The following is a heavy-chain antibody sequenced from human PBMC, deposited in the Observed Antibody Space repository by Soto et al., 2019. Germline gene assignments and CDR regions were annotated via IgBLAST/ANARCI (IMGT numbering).Heavy chain of an antibody. Sequence: GGSLRLSCAASGFTFNNYGMYWVRQAPGKGLEWISAIGDSGYITYYVDSVKGRFTISRDNFKSTLYLQMNSLNAEDTAVYFCARKGPGITGSTSPLDYWGQGTLVTVSS. CDR2: IGDSGYIT. CDR3: ARKGPGITGSTSPLDY. CDR1: GFTFNNYG. J-gene: IGHJ4*02. D-gene: IGHD1-7*01. V-gene: IGHV3-23*01.